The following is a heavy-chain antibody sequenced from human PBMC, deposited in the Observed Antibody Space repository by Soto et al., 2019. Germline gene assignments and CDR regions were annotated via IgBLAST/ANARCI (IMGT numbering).Heavy chain of an antibody. D-gene: IGHD5-12*01. CDR2: IYYSGST. CDR1: GGSISSGDYY. Sequence: SETLSLTCTVSGGSISSGDYYWSWIRQPPGKGLEWIGYIYYSGSTYYNPSLKSRVTISVDTSKNQFSLKLSSVTAADTAVYYCARHVHVNIVATRFGRDYWGQGTLVTVSS. V-gene: IGHV4-30-4*01. J-gene: IGHJ4*02. CDR3: ARHVHVNIVATRFGRDY.